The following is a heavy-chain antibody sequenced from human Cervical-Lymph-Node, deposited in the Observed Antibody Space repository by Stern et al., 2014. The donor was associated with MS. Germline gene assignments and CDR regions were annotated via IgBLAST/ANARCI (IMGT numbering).Heavy chain of an antibody. Sequence: QLQLQESGPGLVRPSETLSLTCIVSGGSISSYYWSWIRQPPGKGLEWVGHWYFSGSANYNPALKSRVTIAVDMSKNQFSLKLSSVTAADTAVYYCARAPYDYTNWYGMDVWGQGTTVSVSS. CDR3: ARAPYDYTNWYGMDV. J-gene: IGHJ6*02. CDR1: GGSISSYY. D-gene: IGHD4-11*01. CDR2: WYFSGSA. V-gene: IGHV4-59*01.